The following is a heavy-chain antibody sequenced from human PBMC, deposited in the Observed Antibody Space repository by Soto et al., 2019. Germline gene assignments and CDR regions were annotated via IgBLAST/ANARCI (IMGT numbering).Heavy chain of an antibody. Sequence: GGSLRLSCAASGFTFDDYGMSWVRQAPGKGLEWVSAISGSGGSTYYADSVKGRFTISRDNSKNTLYLQMNSLRAEDTAVYYCAKDPGVSRDWHGGLYWAQGTLVTVSS. D-gene: IGHD6-19*01. V-gene: IGHV3-23*01. J-gene: IGHJ4*02. CDR1: GFTFDDYG. CDR2: ISGSGGST. CDR3: AKDPGVSRDWHGGLY.